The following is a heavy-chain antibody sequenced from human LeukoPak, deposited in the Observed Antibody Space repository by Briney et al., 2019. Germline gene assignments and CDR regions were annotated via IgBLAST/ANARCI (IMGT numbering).Heavy chain of an antibody. CDR2: IYTSGST. J-gene: IGHJ6*03. Sequence: SETLSLTCTVSGGSISNYYWSWIRQPPGKGLEWIGRIYTSGSTNYNPSLKSRVTISVDTSKNQFSLKLSSVTAADTAVYYCARVVAAFQYYYYMDVWGKGTTVTISS. D-gene: IGHD2-15*01. V-gene: IGHV4-4*08. CDR3: ARVVAAFQYYYYMDV. CDR1: GGSISNYY.